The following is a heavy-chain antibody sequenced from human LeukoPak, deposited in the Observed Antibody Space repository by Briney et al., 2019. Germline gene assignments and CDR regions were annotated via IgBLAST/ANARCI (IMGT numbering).Heavy chain of an antibody. V-gene: IGHV4-59*08. CDR1: GGSISSYY. CDR2: IYYSGYT. CDR3: ATLQSSGYDYSDY. Sequence: SETLSLTCTVSGGSISSYYWSWIRQPPGKGLEWIGYIYYSGYTDYNPSLKSRVTMSVDTSKNQFSLKLTSVTAADTAVYYCATLQSSGYDYSDYWGQGILVTVSS. D-gene: IGHD3-22*01. J-gene: IGHJ4*02.